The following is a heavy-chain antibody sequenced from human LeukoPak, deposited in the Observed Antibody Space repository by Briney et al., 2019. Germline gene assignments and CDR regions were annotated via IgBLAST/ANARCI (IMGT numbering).Heavy chain of an antibody. V-gene: IGHV4-39*07. J-gene: IGHJ4*02. CDR3: AKILYSSNIDY. Sequence: SETLSLTCSVSGDSISSVSYYWGWIRQPPGKGLECIGSIFYTGRSYYNPSLKRRVTISVDTSKNQFSLKLSSVTAADTAVYYCAKILYSSNIDYWGQGTLVTVSS. CDR2: IFYTGRS. CDR1: GDSISSVSYY. D-gene: IGHD6-19*01.